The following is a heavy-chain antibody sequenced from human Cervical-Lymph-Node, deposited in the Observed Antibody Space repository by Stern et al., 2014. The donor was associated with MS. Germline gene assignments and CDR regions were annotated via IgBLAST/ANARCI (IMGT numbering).Heavy chain of an antibody. CDR1: GYTFTSYG. Sequence: QVQLVESGAEVKKPGASVKVSCKASGYTFTSYGISWVRQAPGQGLEWMGWIRAYNGNTNYAQKLQGRVTMTTDTSTSTAYMELRSLRSDDTAVYYCARDHAQYYYYYGMDVWGQGTTVTVSS. CDR2: IRAYNGNT. J-gene: IGHJ6*02. CDR3: ARDHAQYYYYYGMDV. V-gene: IGHV1-18*01.